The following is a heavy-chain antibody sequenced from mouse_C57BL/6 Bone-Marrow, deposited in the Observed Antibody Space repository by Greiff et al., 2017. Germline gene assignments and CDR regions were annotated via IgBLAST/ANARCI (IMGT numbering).Heavy chain of an antibody. V-gene: IGHV1-69*01. CDR2: IDPSDSYT. D-gene: IGHD2-1*01. CDR1: GYTFTSYW. Sequence: VQLQQPGAELVMPGASVKLSCKASGYTFTSYWMHWVKQRPGQGLEWIGEIDPSDSYTNYNQKFKGKSTLTVDKSSSTAYMQLSSLTSEGSAVYYCARGRGNYGFDYWGRGTTLTVSS. J-gene: IGHJ2*01. CDR3: ARGRGNYGFDY.